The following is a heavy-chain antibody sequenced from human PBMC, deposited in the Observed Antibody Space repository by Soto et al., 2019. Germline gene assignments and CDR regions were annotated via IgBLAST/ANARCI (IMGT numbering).Heavy chain of an antibody. J-gene: IGHJ3*01. V-gene: IGHV3-15*01. D-gene: IGHD3-22*01. Sequence: EVQLVESGGGLVKPGGSLRLSCAASGFTFSDAWLSWVRQAPGKGLEWVGRIKSKTDGGTTDYAAPVKGRFTISRDDSKNTLYLQMNSLKTEDTAVYYCITASLVVGPVWGQGAMVTVSS. CDR2: IKSKTDGGTT. CDR1: GFTFSDAW. CDR3: ITASLVVGPV.